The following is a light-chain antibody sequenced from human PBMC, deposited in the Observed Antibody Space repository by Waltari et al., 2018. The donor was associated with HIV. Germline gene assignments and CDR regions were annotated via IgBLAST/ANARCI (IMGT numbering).Light chain of an antibody. V-gene: IGLV1-40*01. CDR2: SNT. CDR3: QSYDSGLSEGV. Sequence: QSVLTQPPSVSGAPGQRVAISCTGSSSNLGAGYHVHWYQQPPGAAPKLLSFSNTNRPSGVPDRFSGSKSGTSASLAITGVQAEDEAVYYCQSYDSGLSEGVFGGGTKLAVL. CDR1: SSNLGAGYH. J-gene: IGLJ2*01.